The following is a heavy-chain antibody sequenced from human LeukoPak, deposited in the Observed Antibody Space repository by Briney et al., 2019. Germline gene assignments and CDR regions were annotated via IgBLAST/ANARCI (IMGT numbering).Heavy chain of an antibody. Sequence: GESLKISCKGSGYSFSSYWIGWVRQMPGKGLEWMGIIYPGDSDTKYSPSFQGQVTISADKSIGTAYLQWSSLKASDTAMYYCARHRGYYYDSSGSAGPRYFDYWGQGTLVTVSS. CDR1: GYSFSSYW. CDR3: ARHRGYYYDSSGSAGPRYFDY. D-gene: IGHD3-22*01. J-gene: IGHJ4*02. CDR2: IYPGDSDT. V-gene: IGHV5-51*01.